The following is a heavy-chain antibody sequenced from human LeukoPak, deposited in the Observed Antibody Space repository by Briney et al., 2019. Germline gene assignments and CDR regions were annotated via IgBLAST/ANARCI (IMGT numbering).Heavy chain of an antibody. CDR2: IKSKTDGGTT. Sequence: ESGGSLRLSCAASGFTFSNAWMSWVRQAPGKGLEWVGRIKSKTDGGTTDYAAPVKGRFTISRDDSKNTLYLQMNSLKTEDTAVYYCTTDGTMIVVVPIDAFDIWGQGTMVTVSS. J-gene: IGHJ3*02. D-gene: IGHD3-22*01. CDR1: GFTFSNAW. CDR3: TTDGTMIVVVPIDAFDI. V-gene: IGHV3-15*01.